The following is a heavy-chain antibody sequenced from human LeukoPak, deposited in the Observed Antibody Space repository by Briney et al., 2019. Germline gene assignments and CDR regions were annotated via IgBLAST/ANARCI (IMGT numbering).Heavy chain of an antibody. CDR1: GFTFTTYS. D-gene: IGHD6-19*01. CDR2: ISSSSSYI. Sequence: GGSLRLSCEASGFTFTTYSMTWVRQAPGKGLEWVSSISSSSSYIYYADSVKGRFTISRDNAKNSLYLQMNSLRAEDTAVYYCATALFVHVGWYGWWGQGTLVTVSS. V-gene: IGHV3-21*01. CDR3: ATALFVHVGWYGW. J-gene: IGHJ4*02.